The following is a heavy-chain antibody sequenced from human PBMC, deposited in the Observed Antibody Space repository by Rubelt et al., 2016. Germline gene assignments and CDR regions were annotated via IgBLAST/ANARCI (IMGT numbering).Heavy chain of an antibody. Sequence: SGFTFSSYGMHWVRQAPGKGLEWVAFIRYDGSNKYYADSVKGRFTISRDNSKNTLYLQMNSLRAEDTAVYYCAKDRCGGDCYLPSYFDYWGQGTLVTVSS. CDR2: IRYDGSNK. CDR3: AKDRCGGDCYLPSYFDY. CDR1: GFTFSSYG. D-gene: IGHD2-21*02. V-gene: IGHV3-30*02. J-gene: IGHJ4*02.